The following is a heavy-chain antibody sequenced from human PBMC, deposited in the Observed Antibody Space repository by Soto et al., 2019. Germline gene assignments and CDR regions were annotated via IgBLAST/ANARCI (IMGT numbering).Heavy chain of an antibody. CDR2: IYYSGST. Sequence: SETLSLTCAVSGGFISSSYSGGCIRQPPGKGLEWIGSIYYSGSTYYNPSLKSRVTISVDTSKNQFSLKLSSVTAADTAVYYCASQNYDYVWGSYRSRYWFDPWGQGTLVTVSS. J-gene: IGHJ5*02. V-gene: IGHV4-39*01. CDR1: GGFISSSYS. CDR3: ASQNYDYVWGSYRSRYWFDP. D-gene: IGHD3-16*02.